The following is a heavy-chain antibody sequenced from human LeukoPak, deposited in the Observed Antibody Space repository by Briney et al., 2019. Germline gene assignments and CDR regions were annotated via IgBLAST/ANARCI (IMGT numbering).Heavy chain of an antibody. CDR3: ARTGIAVEYFDY. V-gene: IGHV3-66*01. CDR2: IYSGGST. J-gene: IGHJ4*02. CDR1: GFTVSSNY. Sequence: GGSLRLSCAASGFTVSSNYMSWVRQAPGKGLEWVSVIYSGGSTYYADSVKGRFTISRDNSKNTLYLQMNSLRAEDTAVYYCARTGIAVEYFDYWGQGTLVTVSS. D-gene: IGHD6-19*01.